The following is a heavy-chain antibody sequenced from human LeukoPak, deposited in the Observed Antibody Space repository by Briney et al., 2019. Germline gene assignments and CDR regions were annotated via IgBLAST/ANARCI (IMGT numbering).Heavy chain of an antibody. CDR1: GFTFSSYG. CDR3: AKGDGYNSYFDY. V-gene: IGHV3-30*18. CDR2: ISYDGSNK. Sequence: PGGSLRLSCAASGFTFSSYGMHWVRQAPGKGLEWVAVISYDGSNKYYADSVKGRFTISRDNSKNTLYLQMNSLRAADTAVYYCAKGDGYNSYFDYWGQGTLVTVSS. J-gene: IGHJ4*02. D-gene: IGHD5-24*01.